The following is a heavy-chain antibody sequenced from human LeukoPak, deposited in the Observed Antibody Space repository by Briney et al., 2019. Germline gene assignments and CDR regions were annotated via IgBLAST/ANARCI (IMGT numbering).Heavy chain of an antibody. CDR1: GITFSSFS. J-gene: IGHJ4*02. CDR3: ARSMVRETFDY. Sequence: GGSLRLSCAASGITFSSFSMNWVRQAPGKGLEWVSSISSTGSYKYYADSVKGRFTISRDNAKNSLYLQMNSLRAEDTAVYYCARSMVRETFDYWGQGTLVTVSS. D-gene: IGHD3-10*01. CDR2: ISSTGSYK. V-gene: IGHV3-21*01.